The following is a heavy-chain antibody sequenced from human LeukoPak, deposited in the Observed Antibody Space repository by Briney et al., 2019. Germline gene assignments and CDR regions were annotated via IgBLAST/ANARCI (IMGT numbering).Heavy chain of an antibody. J-gene: IGHJ4*02. CDR3: AKAAWRLAYSGGDCPPGFDY. D-gene: IGHD2-21*02. CDR1: RHTFSVYG. CDR2: ISYDGSNK. V-gene: IGHV3-30*18. Sequence: PGRSLRLSCAPSRHTFSVYGMHWVRQAPGKGLEWVAVISYDGSNKYYADSVKGRFTISRDNSKNTLYLQMNSLRAEDTAVYYSAKAAWRLAYSGGDCPPGFDYWGQGTLVTVSS.